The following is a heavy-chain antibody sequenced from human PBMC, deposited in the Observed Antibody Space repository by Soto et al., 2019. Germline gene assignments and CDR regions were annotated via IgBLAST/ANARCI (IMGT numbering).Heavy chain of an antibody. CDR1: GYTFTSYD. D-gene: IGHD5-12*01. Sequence: ASVKVSCKASGYTFTSYDINWVRQATGQGLEWMGWISPYNGNTDYAQKVQGRVTMTTDTSTSTAYMELRSLRSDDTAVYYCARDKLEMATIFDSWGQGALVTVSS. V-gene: IGHV1-18*01. CDR3: ARDKLEMATIFDS. CDR2: ISPYNGNT. J-gene: IGHJ4*02.